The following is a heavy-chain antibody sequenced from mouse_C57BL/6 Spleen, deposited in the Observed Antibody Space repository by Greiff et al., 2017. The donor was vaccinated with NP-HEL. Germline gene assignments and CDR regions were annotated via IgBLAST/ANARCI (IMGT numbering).Heavy chain of an antibody. CDR2: INPNNGGT. CDR1: GYTFTDYY. V-gene: IGHV1-26*01. CDR3: ARGGYGSSYGYFDV. J-gene: IGHJ1*03. Sequence: EVQLQQSGPVLVKPGASVKISCKASGYTFTDYYMNWVKQSHGKSLEWIGDINPNNGGTSYNQKFKGKATLTVDKSSSTAYMELRSLTSEDSAVYYCARGGYGSSYGYFDVWGTGTTVTVSS. D-gene: IGHD1-1*01.